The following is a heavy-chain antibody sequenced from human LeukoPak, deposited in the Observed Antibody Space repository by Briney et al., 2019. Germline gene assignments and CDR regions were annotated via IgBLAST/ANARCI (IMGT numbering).Heavy chain of an antibody. CDR2: INWNGGST. D-gene: IGHD2-15*01. Sequence: GGSLRLSCAASGFTFDDYGMSWVRQAPGKGLEWVSGINWNGGSTGYADSVKGRFTISRDNSKNTLYLQMNSLRAEDTAVYYCAKGGVVHAFDIWGQGTMVTVSS. CDR1: GFTFDDYG. J-gene: IGHJ3*02. V-gene: IGHV3-20*04. CDR3: AKGGVVHAFDI.